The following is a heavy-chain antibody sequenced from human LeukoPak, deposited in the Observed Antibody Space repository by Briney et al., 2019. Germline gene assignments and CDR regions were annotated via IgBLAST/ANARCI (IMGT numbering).Heavy chain of an antibody. J-gene: IGHJ1*01. V-gene: IGHV3-7*01. CDR3: ASHPGDYFFGYLQL. CDR1: GFTFSSYA. Sequence: GGSLRLSCAASGFTFSSYAMSWVRQAPGKGLEWVANIKQDGIDKYYVDSVKGRFTISRDNAKNSLYLQMNSLRTEDTAVYYCASHPGDYFFGYLQLWGQGTLVTVSS. D-gene: IGHD2/OR15-2a*01. CDR2: IKQDGIDK.